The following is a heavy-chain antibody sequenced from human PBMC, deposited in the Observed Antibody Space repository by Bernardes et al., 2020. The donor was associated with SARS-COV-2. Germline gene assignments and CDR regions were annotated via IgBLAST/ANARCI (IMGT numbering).Heavy chain of an antibody. Sequence: TLSLPCTVSGASISTSLSYWGWIRQPPGKGLEWIGSIFYSGGTYYNPSLKSRVTISVDASKNQFSLKLSSVTAADTAVYYCARLQDTYGLDVFDVWGQGTMATVSS. CDR1: GASISTSLSY. D-gene: IGHD5-18*01. CDR3: ARLQDTYGLDVFDV. J-gene: IGHJ3*01. V-gene: IGHV4-39*01. CDR2: IFYSGGT.